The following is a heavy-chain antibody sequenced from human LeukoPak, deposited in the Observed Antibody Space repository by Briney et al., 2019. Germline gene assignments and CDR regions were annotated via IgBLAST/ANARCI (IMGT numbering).Heavy chain of an antibody. D-gene: IGHD3-9*01. CDR1: GFTFSSFG. J-gene: IGHJ4*02. CDR3: AKGQYDILTGTTYYFDY. Sequence: PGGSLRLSCAASGFTFSSFGMHWVRQAPGKGLEWVAVIWFDGTNKYYADSVKGRFTISRDNSKKTLYLQMNSLRAEDMAVYYCAKGQYDILTGTTYYFDYWGQGTLVTVSS. V-gene: IGHV3-33*06. CDR2: IWFDGTNK.